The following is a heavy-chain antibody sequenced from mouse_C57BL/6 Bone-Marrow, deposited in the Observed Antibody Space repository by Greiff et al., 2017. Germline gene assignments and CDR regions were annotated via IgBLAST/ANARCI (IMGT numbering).Heavy chain of an antibody. CDR1: GYTFTSYW. V-gene: IGHV1-59*01. Sequence: QVQLQQPGAELVRPGTSVKLSCKASGYTFTSYWMHWVKQRPGQGLEWIGVIDPSDSYTNYNQKFKGKDTLTVDTSSSTAYMQLSSLTSEDSAVYYCARSGYYGSFYAMDYWGQGTSVTVSS. D-gene: IGHD1-1*01. J-gene: IGHJ4*01. CDR2: IDPSDSYT. CDR3: ARSGYYGSFYAMDY.